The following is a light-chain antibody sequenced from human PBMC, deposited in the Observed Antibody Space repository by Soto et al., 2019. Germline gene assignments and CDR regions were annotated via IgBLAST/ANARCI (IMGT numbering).Light chain of an antibody. CDR3: PQYGSSWT. CDR1: QSVSSSY. Sequence: EIVLTQSPGTLSLSPGERATLSCRASQSVSSSYLAWYQQKPGQAPRLLIYGASSRATGIPDRFSGSGSGTDFTLTISRLEPEGFAVYYCPQYGSSWTVGRGPKQQIK. J-gene: IGKJ1*01. CDR2: GAS. V-gene: IGKV3-20*01.